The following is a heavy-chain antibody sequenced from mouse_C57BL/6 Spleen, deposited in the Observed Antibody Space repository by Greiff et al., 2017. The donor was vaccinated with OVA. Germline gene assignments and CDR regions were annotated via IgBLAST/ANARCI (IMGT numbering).Heavy chain of an antibody. D-gene: IGHD1-1*02. CDR2: IDPETGGT. V-gene: IGHV1-15*01. Sequence: QVHVKQSGAELVRPGASVTLSCKASGYTFTDYEMHWVKQTPVHGLEWIGAIDPETGGTAYNQKFKGKAILTADKSSSTAYMELRSLTSEDSAVYYCTLDLWGYWGQGTTLTVSS. CDR3: TLDLWGY. J-gene: IGHJ2*01. CDR1: GYTFTDYE.